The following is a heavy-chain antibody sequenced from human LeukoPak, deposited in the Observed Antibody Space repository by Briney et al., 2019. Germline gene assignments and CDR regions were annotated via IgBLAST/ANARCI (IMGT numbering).Heavy chain of an antibody. D-gene: IGHD3-10*01. CDR3: ARPIYGSGSYGAFDI. J-gene: IGHJ3*02. CDR2: IYYSGST. CDR1: GGSISSSSYY. Sequence: PSETLSLTCTVSGGSISSSSYYWGWIRQPPGKGLEWIGSIYYSGSTYYNPSLKSRVTISVDTSKNQFSLKPSSVTAADTAVYYCARPIYGSGSYGAFDIWGQGTMVTVSS. V-gene: IGHV4-39*01.